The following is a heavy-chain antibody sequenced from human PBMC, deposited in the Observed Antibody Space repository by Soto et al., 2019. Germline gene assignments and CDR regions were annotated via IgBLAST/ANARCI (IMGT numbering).Heavy chain of an antibody. J-gene: IGHJ6*02. D-gene: IGHD3-3*01. CDR2: IYYSGST. CDR1: GGSISSSSYY. Sequence: SETLSLTCTVSGGSISSSSYYWGWIRQPPGKGLEWIGSIYYSGSTYYNPSLKSRVTISVDTSKNQFSLKLSSVTAADTAVYYCARHVADEAWSGYYSRYYYYYGMDVWGQGTTVTVSS. CDR3: ARHVADEAWSGYYSRYYYYYGMDV. V-gene: IGHV4-39*01.